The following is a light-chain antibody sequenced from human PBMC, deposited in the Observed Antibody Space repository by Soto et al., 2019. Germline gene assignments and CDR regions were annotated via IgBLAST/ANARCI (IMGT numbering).Light chain of an antibody. V-gene: IGKV1-39*01. CDR1: QNISIY. CDR2: ASS. Sequence: DLQMTQSPSSLSASVGDRVTITCRASQNISIYLNWYQQNPGKAPKLLIYASSSLQSGVPSRFSASGSETDFTLTISSLQPEDIASYYCQQSYSAPYTFGQGTKLEIK. CDR3: QQSYSAPYT. J-gene: IGKJ2*01.